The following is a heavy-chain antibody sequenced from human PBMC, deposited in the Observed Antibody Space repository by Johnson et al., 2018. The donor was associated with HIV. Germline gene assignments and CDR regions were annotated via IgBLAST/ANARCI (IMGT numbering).Heavy chain of an antibody. J-gene: IGHJ3*02. Sequence: VQVVESGGGLVQPGGSLRLSCAASGFSVTSNEMSWVRQAPGQGLEWVSCISGGSTYYADSRTGGFTIPKDHSKNTLYLQMTSLRAEDTAVYYCTTRRVVGATPTPDDAFDIWGQGTMVTVSS. V-gene: IGHV3-38*03. D-gene: IGHD1-26*01. CDR1: GFSVTSNE. CDR3: TTRRVVGATPTPDDAFDI. CDR2: ISGGST.